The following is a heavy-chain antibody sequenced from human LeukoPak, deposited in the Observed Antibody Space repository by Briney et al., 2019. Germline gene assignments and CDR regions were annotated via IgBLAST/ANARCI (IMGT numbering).Heavy chain of an antibody. CDR1: GYTFTSYG. CDR2: ISAYNGNT. CDR3: ARTEENGVDFDY. V-gene: IGHV1-18*01. J-gene: IGHJ4*02. D-gene: IGHD4-17*01. Sequence: ASVKVSCKASGYTFTSYGISWVRQAPGQGLEWMGWISAYNGNTNYAQKLQGRVTMTTDTSTSTAYVELRSLRSDDTAVYYCARTEENGVDFDYWGQGTLVTVSS.